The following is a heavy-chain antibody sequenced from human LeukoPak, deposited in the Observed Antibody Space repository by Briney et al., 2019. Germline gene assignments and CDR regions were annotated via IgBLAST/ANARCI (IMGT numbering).Heavy chain of an antibody. V-gene: IGHV4-59*12. D-gene: IGHD3-22*01. CDR3: ASLTYYYDSSGSGRYYYGMDV. Sequence: PSETLSLTCTVSGGSISSYYWSWIRQPPGKGLEWLGYIYYSGSTNYNPSLKSRVTISVDTSKNQFSLKLSSVTAADTAVYYCASLTYYYDSSGSGRYYYGMDVWGQGTTVTVSS. J-gene: IGHJ6*02. CDR1: GGSISSYY. CDR2: IYYSGST.